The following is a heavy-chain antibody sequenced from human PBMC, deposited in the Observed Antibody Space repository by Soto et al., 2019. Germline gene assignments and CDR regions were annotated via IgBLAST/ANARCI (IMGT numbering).Heavy chain of an antibody. D-gene: IGHD3-22*01. CDR1: GYSFTSYW. CDR2: IYPGDSDT. CDR3: ASPTPHYYDSSGYYGGKGDAFDI. V-gene: IGHV5-51*01. Sequence: GESLKISCKGSGYSFTSYWTGWVRQMPGEGLEWMGIIYPGDSDTRYSPSFQGQVTISADKSISTAYLQWSSLKASDTAMYYCASPTPHYYDSSGYYGGKGDAFDIWGQGTMVTVSS. J-gene: IGHJ3*02.